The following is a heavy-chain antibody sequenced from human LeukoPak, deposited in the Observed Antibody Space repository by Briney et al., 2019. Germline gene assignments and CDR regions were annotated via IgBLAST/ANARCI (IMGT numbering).Heavy chain of an antibody. CDR1: GFTFSNYG. D-gene: IGHD3-10*01. Sequence: GGSLRLSCAASGFTFSNYGMSWVRQAPGKGLEWVSAISGSGGSTYYADSVKGRFTISRDNSKNTLYLQMNSLRAEDTAVYYCAKRDYSSRFDPWGQGTLVTVSS. CDR3: AKRDYSSRFDP. V-gene: IGHV3-23*01. J-gene: IGHJ5*02. CDR2: ISGSGGST.